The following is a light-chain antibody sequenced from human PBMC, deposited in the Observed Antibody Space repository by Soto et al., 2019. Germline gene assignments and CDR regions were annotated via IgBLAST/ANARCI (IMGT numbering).Light chain of an antibody. Sequence: IVMTQSPATLSLSPGERATLACRASQSVGSNLAWYQQKPGQAPSLLIYDASSRATGVSARFSGSGSGTEFTLTISSLQSEDFAVYYCQQYNSWPPCTFGQGTKVEIK. V-gene: IGKV3-15*01. J-gene: IGKJ1*01. CDR2: DAS. CDR3: QQYNSWPPCT. CDR1: QSVGSN.